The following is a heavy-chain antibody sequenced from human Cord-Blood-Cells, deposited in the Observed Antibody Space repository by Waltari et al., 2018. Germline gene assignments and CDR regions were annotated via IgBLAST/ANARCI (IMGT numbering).Heavy chain of an antibody. V-gene: IGHV3-53*01. CDR2: IYSGGST. D-gene: IGHD6-13*01. CDR3: ASTAAAGTGAFDI. Sequence: EVQLVESGGGLIQPGGSLGLSCAASGFTVSSNYMRWVRQAPGKGLECVSVIYSGGSTYYADSVKGRFTISRDNSKNTLYLQMNSLRAEDTAVYYCASTAAAGTGAFDIWGQGTMVTVSS. CDR1: GFTVSSNY. J-gene: IGHJ3*02.